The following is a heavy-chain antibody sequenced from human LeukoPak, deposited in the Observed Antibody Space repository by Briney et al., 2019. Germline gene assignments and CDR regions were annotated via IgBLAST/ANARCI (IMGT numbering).Heavy chain of an antibody. Sequence: SETLSLTCTVSGGSISSYYWSWIRQPPGKGLEWIGYIYYSGSTNYNPSLKCRVTISVDTSKNQFSLKLSSVTAADTAVYYCARGGNDFWSGSPDAFDIWGQGTMVTVSS. CDR3: ARGGNDFWSGSPDAFDI. V-gene: IGHV4-59*01. D-gene: IGHD3-3*01. CDR1: GGSISSYY. J-gene: IGHJ3*02. CDR2: IYYSGST.